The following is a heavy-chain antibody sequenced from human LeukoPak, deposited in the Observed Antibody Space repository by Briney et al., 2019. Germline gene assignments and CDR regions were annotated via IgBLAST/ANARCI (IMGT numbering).Heavy chain of an antibody. D-gene: IGHD6-19*01. J-gene: IGHJ4*02. V-gene: IGHV4-61*02. Sequence: SETLSLTCTVSGGSISSGSYYWSWIRQPAGKGLEWIGRIYTSGSTNYNPSLKSRVTMSVDTSKNQFSLKLSSVTAADTAVYYCARVTTRSSGWSYYFDYWGQXTLVTVSS. CDR1: GGSISSGSYY. CDR3: ARVTTRSSGWSYYFDY. CDR2: IYTSGST.